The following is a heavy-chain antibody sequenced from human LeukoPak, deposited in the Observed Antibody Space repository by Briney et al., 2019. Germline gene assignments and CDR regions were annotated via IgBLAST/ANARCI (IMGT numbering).Heavy chain of an antibody. D-gene: IGHD2-2*01. Sequence: GGSLRLSCAASGFTFSNYAMSWVRQAPGKGLEWVSVISGSGGITYYADSVKGRFTISRDNSKNTLYLQMNSLRAEDTAIYYCAKAHTLCSSTSCYFDYWGQGTLVTVSS. CDR2: ISGSGGIT. J-gene: IGHJ4*02. CDR3: AKAHTLCSSTSCYFDY. V-gene: IGHV3-23*01. CDR1: GFTFSNYA.